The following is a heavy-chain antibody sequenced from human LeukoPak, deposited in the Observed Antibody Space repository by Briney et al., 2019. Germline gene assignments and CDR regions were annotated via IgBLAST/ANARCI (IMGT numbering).Heavy chain of an antibody. Sequence: PGGSLRLSCAASGFTFSSYWMSWVRQAPGKGLEWVANIKRDGSEKYYVDSVKGRFTISRDNAKNSLYLQMNSLRAEDTAVYYCARIVATDTDAFDIWGQGTMVTVSS. CDR3: ARIVATDTDAFDI. J-gene: IGHJ3*02. CDR2: IKRDGSEK. CDR1: GFTFSSYW. D-gene: IGHD5-12*01. V-gene: IGHV3-7*01.